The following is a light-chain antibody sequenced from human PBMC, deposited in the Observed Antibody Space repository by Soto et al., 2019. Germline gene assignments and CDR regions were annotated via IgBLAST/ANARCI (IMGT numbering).Light chain of an antibody. CDR3: SLYTSSTFYV. J-gene: IGLJ1*01. CDR1: TSDVGYYNR. CDR2: EVS. V-gene: IGLV2-18*01. Sequence: QSVLTQPASVSGSPGQSITISCTGTTSDVGYYNRVSWYQQPPGTAPKLLIYEVSNRPSGVPDRFSGSKSGNTASLTISGLQAEDEADYYCSLYTSSTFYVFGTGTKLTVL.